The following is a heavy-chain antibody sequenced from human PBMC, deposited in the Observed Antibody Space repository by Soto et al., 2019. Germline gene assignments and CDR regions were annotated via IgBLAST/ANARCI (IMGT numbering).Heavy chain of an antibody. Sequence: ASVKVSCKASGYTFTSYGISWVRQAPGQGLEWMGWISAYNGNTNYAQKLQGRVTMTTDTSTSTAYMELRSLRSDATAVYYCARERVVVPAAMSYYYYGMDVWGQGTTVTVSS. J-gene: IGHJ6*02. CDR1: GYTFTSYG. V-gene: IGHV1-18*01. CDR3: ARERVVVPAAMSYYYYGMDV. CDR2: ISAYNGNT. D-gene: IGHD2-2*01.